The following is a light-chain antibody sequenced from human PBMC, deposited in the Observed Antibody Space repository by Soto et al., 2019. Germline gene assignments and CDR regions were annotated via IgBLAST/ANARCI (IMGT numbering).Light chain of an antibody. J-gene: IGKJ1*01. Sequence: DIHLTQSPSFLSASVGDRVTITCRASQSISSYLNWYQQKPGKAPKLLIYDASSLESGVPSRFSGSGSGTEFTLTISSLQPDDFATYYCQQYNSYAQTCGQGTKV. CDR3: QQYNSYAQT. V-gene: IGKV1-5*01. CDR2: DAS. CDR1: QSISSY.